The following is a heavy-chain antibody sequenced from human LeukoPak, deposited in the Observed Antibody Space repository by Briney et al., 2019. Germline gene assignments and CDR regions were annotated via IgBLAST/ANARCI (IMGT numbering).Heavy chain of an antibody. J-gene: IGHJ6*03. D-gene: IGHD5-18*01. V-gene: IGHV4-39*07. CDR2: TYYSGST. CDR3: ARRTVDTAMVYYYYYYMDV. Sequence: SETLSLTCTVSGGSISSSSYYWGWIRQPPGKGLEWIGSTYYSGSTYYNPSLKSRVTISVDTSKNQFSLKLSSVAAADTAVYYCARRTVDTAMVYYYYYYMDVWGKGTTVTVSS. CDR1: GGSISSSSYY.